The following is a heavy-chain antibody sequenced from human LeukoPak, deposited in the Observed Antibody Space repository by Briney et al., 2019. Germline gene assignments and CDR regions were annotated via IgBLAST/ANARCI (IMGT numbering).Heavy chain of an antibody. V-gene: IGHV1-8*01. Sequence: VASVKVSCKASGYTFTSFDINWVRQATGQGLEWMGWMNYNRGNTGYAQKFQGRVIMTRNISISTAYMELSSLRSEDSAVYYCARVKYNWNDIFENWFDPWGQGTLVTVSS. D-gene: IGHD1-1*01. CDR3: ARVKYNWNDIFENWFDP. CDR2: MNYNRGNT. CDR1: GYTFTSFD. J-gene: IGHJ5*02.